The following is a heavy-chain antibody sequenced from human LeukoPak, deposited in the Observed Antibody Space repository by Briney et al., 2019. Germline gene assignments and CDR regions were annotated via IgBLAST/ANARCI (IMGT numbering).Heavy chain of an antibody. J-gene: IGHJ1*01. Sequence: GGSLRLSCAASGFTFGSYGMSWVRQAPGEGLEWVSFITPNADRASYADSVKGRFTISRDNPRNTLYMQMNSLRDEDTAVYYCAIMHGYYDGSGYWVQWGQGTLVTVSS. CDR2: ITPNADRA. CDR1: GFTFGSYG. D-gene: IGHD3-22*01. CDR3: AIMHGYYDGSGYWVQ. V-gene: IGHV3-23*01.